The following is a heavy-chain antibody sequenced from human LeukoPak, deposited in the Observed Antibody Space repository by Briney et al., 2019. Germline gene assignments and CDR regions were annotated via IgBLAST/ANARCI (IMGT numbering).Heavy chain of an antibody. CDR1: GFSFCSYG. Sequence: GGSLRLSCAASGFSFCSYGVHWVRRAPGKGLEWVAVISYEGSNKYYADSVKGRFTISRDNSKSTLYLQMNSLRAEDTAVYYCARDGRHYYGSGNYYSKDAFDIWGQGTMVTVSS. V-gene: IGHV3-30*03. CDR2: ISYEGSNK. CDR3: ARDGRHYYGSGNYYSKDAFDI. J-gene: IGHJ3*02. D-gene: IGHD3-10*01.